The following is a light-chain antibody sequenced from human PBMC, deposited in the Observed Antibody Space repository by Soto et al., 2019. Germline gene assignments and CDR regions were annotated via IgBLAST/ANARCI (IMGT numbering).Light chain of an antibody. CDR3: QHYDSSPT. CDR2: TTS. J-gene: IGKJ4*01. Sequence: EIVLTQSPGTLSLSPGERATLSCTASQSVTSSCLAWYQRKPGQAPRLLIHTTSIRATDIPDRFSGSGSGTDFTLTISRLEPEDSAVYYCQHYDSSPTFGGGTKVDI. V-gene: IGKV3-20*01. CDR1: QSVTSSC.